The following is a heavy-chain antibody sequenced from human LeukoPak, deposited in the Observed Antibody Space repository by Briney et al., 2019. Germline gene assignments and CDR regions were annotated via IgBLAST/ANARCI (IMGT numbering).Heavy chain of an antibody. CDR2: IYYSGST. CDR1: GGTISSSSYY. J-gene: IGHJ4*02. CDR3: ASTDTFGGVIAPPDY. D-gene: IGHD3-16*02. V-gene: IGHV4-39*01. Sequence: SETLSLTCTVSGGTISSSSYYWGWIRQPPGKGLEWIGSIYYSGSTYYNPSLKSRITISVDTSKNQFSLKLSSVTAADTAVYYCASTDTFGGVIAPPDYWGQGTLVTVSS.